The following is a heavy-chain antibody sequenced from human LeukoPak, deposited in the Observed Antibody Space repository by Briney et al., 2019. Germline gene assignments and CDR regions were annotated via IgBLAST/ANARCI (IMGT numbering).Heavy chain of an antibody. J-gene: IGHJ4*02. CDR1: GGSISSFY. Sequence: SETLSLTCTVSGGSISSFYWTWIRQPTGKGLEWIGRIYTSGSTNYNPSLKSRVTMSVDTSKNQLSLKLSSVTAADTAVYYCARGGYSSSFQSDYWGQGTLVTVSS. V-gene: IGHV4-4*07. D-gene: IGHD6-6*01. CDR3: ARGGYSSSFQSDY. CDR2: IYTSGST.